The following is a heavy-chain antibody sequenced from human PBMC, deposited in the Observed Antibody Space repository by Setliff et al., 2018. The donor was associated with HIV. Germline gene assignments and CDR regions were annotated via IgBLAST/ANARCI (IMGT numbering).Heavy chain of an antibody. V-gene: IGHV1-8*01. Sequence: GASVKVSCKASGYTFTNYDINWVRQVTGQGLEWMGWMNPNSGNTGYGQKFQGRVTMTRDTSITTVYLELIRLRSDDTAVYYCATLDYWGQGTLVTVSS. CDR1: GYTFTNYD. J-gene: IGHJ4*02. CDR3: ATLDY. CDR2: MNPNSGNT.